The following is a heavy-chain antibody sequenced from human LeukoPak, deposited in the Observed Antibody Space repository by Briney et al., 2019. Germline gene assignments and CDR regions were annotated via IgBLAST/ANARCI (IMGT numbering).Heavy chain of an antibody. D-gene: IGHD1-26*01. CDR2: ISGSGGST. Sequence: GSLRLSCAASGFTFSSYAMGWVRQAPGKGLEWVSAISGSGGSTYYADSVKGRFTISRDNSKNTLYLQMNSLRAEDTAVYYCAKVVLGSYALDAFDIWGQGTMVTVSS. CDR1: GFTFSSYA. CDR3: AKVVLGSYALDAFDI. V-gene: IGHV3-23*01. J-gene: IGHJ3*02.